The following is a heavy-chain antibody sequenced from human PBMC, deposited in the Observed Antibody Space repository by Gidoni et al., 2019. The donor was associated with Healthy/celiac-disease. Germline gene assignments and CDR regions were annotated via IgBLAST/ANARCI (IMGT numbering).Heavy chain of an antibody. CDR1: GGSISSYY. V-gene: IGHV4-59*01. J-gene: IGHJ4*02. Sequence: QVQLQESGPGLVKPSETLSLTCTVSGGSISSYYWSWIRQPPGKGLEWIGYIYYSGSTNYNPSLKSRVTISVDTSKNQFSLKLSSVTAADTAVYYCARVAHYYDSSGYYPFDYWGQGTLVTVSS. D-gene: IGHD3-22*01. CDR3: ARVAHYYDSSGYYPFDY. CDR2: IYYSGST.